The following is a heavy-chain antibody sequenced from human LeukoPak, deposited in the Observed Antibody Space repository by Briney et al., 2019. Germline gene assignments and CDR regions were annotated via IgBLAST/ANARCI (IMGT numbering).Heavy chain of an antibody. J-gene: IGHJ5*02. CDR1: GFTLNNYA. V-gene: IGHV3-23*01. D-gene: IGHD6-13*01. Sequence: GGSLRLSCAASGFTLNNYAMSWVRQAPGKGLEWVSIINNSGGSIYYADSVKGRFTISRDLTKNTLYLQMNSLRAEDTAVYYCAKDHSSWYPNWFDPWGQGTLVTVSS. CDR2: INNSGGSI. CDR3: AKDHSSWYPNWFDP.